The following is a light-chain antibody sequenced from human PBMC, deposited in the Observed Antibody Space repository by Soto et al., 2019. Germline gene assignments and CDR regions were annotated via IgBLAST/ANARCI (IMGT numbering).Light chain of an antibody. CDR1: QGITSY. CDR2: SAS. CDR3: QQLYSHPLT. V-gene: IGKV1-9*01. Sequence: IPLTQSPSSLSASVGDRGTITCRASQGITSYLAWYQQRPGKAPRRLIYSASTLQSGVPSRFSGSGYGTDFSLTISNLQPEDFATYYCQQLYSHPLTFGGVTKVELK. J-gene: IGKJ4*01.